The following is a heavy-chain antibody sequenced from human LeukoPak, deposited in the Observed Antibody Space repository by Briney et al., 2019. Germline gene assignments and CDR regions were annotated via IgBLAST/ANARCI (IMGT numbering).Heavy chain of an antibody. D-gene: IGHD3-10*01. CDR1: GGTFSSYA. CDR3: ARESHVTREDY. V-gene: IGHV1-18*01. J-gene: IGHJ4*02. CDR2: ISGYDGNT. Sequence: GASVKVSCKASGGTFSSYAISWVRQAPGQGLEWMGWISGYDGNTDYAQKFQGRLTMTTDTSTSTAYMELRSLRSDDTAVYYCARESHVTREDYWGQGTLVTVSS.